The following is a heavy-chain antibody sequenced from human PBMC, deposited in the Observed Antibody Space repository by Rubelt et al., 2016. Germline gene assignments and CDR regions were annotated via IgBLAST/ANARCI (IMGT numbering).Heavy chain of an antibody. D-gene: IGHD3-3*01. CDR2: ISGSGGNT. J-gene: IGHJ4*02. Sequence: VQLQQWGAGLLKPSETLSLTCAVYGGSFSGYYWSWIRQPPGKGLEWVSAISGSGGNTYYADTVKGRFTIPRDNFKNTLYLQMNSLGAENTDVYYCAKDYPSREWLLPLDYWGQGTLVTVSS. CDR1: GGSFSGYY. CDR3: AKDYPSREWLLPLDY. V-gene: IGHV3-23*01.